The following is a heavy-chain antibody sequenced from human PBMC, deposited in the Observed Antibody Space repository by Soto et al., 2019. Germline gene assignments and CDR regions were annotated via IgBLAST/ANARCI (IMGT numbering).Heavy chain of an antibody. Sequence: PGGSVRLSCAASGFTFSSYGMHWVRQAPGKGLEWVAVMSYDGSKKYYADSVKGRFTISRDNSKNTLYLQMNSLRPEDTAVYYCAKTLYTHDYYYGLDVWGQGTTVTVAS. CDR1: GFTFSSYG. D-gene: IGHD2-8*01. CDR3: AKTLYTHDYYYGLDV. CDR2: MSYDGSKK. V-gene: IGHV3-30*18. J-gene: IGHJ6*02.